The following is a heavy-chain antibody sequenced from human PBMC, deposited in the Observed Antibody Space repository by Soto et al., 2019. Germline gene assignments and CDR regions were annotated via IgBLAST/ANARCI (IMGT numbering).Heavy chain of an antibody. V-gene: IGHV1-69*12. CDR1: GGTFSNYA. CDR2: IIPIFGTA. D-gene: IGHD5-18*01. J-gene: IGHJ3*01. CDR3: ARPTAMVSIDAFDF. Sequence: QVQLVQSGAEVKKPGSSVKVSCKASGGTFSNYAISWVRQAPGQGLEWMGGIIPIFGTANYAQKFQGRVTITADESTSTAYMELTSLRSEDTAVYYCARPTAMVSIDAFDFWGQGTMVTVSS.